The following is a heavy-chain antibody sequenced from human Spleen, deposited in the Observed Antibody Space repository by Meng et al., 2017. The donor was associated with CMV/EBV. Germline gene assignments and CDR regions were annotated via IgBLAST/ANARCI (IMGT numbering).Heavy chain of an antibody. CDR3: ARPLYTSAWSDYFDF. CDR2: IIPIYGTP. V-gene: IGHV1-69*05. CDR1: GYTFTGYY. J-gene: IGHJ4*02. Sequence: SVKVSCKASGYTFTGYYMHWVRQAPGQGLEWVGGIIPIYGTPNYAQKFQGRVTITTDESTNTAFMELTSLRSEDTAVYFCARPLYTSAWSDYFDFWGQGTLVTVSS. D-gene: IGHD3-10*01.